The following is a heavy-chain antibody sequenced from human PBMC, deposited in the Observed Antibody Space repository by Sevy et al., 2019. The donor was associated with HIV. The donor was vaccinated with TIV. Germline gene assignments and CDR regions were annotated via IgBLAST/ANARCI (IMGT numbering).Heavy chain of an antibody. V-gene: IGHV3-49*04. J-gene: IGHJ4*02. CDR2: LKSDVYGGTV. Sequence: GSLRLSCTASGFTFGDYCMSWVRQAPGKGLEWVAFLKSDVYGGTVDHAGSVRGRFVISRDDSKTIAYLQMNDLKTEDTCVYYCTRWKAAQSIFDYWGQGALVTVSS. CDR3: TRWKAAQSIFDY. D-gene: IGHD6-13*01. CDR1: GFTFGDYC.